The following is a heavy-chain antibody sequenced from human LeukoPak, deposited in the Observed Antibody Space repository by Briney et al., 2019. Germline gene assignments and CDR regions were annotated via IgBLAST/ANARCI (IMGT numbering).Heavy chain of an antibody. Sequence: PSETLSLTCTVSGYSISSGYYWGWIRQPPGKGLEWIGSVYHSGSTYYNPSLKSRVTISVDTSKNQFSLKLSSVTAADTAVYYCARDLGDDYGDWYFDLWGRGTLVTVSS. D-gene: IGHD4-17*01. V-gene: IGHV4-38-2*02. CDR3: ARDLGDDYGDWYFDL. J-gene: IGHJ2*01. CDR2: VYHSGST. CDR1: GYSISSGYY.